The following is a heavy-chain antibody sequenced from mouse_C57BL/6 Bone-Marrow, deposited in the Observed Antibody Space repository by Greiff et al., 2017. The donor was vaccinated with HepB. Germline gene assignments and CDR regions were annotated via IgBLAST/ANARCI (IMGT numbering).Heavy chain of an antibody. J-gene: IGHJ2*01. CDR1: GYTFTSYW. V-gene: IGHV1-55*01. Sequence: VQLQQPGAELVKPGASVKMSCKASGYTFTSYWITWVKQRPGQGLEWIGDIYPGSGSTNYNEKFKSKATLTVDTSSSTAYMQLSSLTSEDSAVYYCARDYYSNYGFDYWGQGTTLTVSS. CDR3: ARDYYSNYGFDY. D-gene: IGHD2-5*01. CDR2: IYPGSGST.